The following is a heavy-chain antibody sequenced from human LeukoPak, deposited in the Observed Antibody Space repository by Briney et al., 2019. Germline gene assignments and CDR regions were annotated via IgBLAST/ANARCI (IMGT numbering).Heavy chain of an antibody. CDR2: IYPGDSDA. D-gene: IGHD5-18*01. CDR1: GYSFTTSW. Sequence: GESLKISCKVSGYSFTTSWIGWVRQMPGKGLEWMGIIYPGDSDARYSPSFQGQVTMSADKSISTASLQWSSLKASDTAMYYCAVGYRNGYLDYWGQGTLVTASS. V-gene: IGHV5-51*01. CDR3: AVGYRNGYLDY. J-gene: IGHJ4*02.